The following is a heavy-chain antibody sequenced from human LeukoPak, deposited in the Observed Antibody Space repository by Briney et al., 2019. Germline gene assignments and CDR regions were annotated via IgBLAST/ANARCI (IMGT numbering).Heavy chain of an antibody. D-gene: IGHD2-15*01. V-gene: IGHV3-33*01. CDR2: IWYDGSDK. Sequence: GRSLRLSCAASGFTFNTYGMNWVRQAPGKGLEWVAIIWYDGSDKYYAESVKGRFTISRGNSKNTLYLQVNSLRAEDTAVYYCARVGCTGGSCLAYNYYAMDVWGQGTTVTVSS. CDR1: GFTFNTYG. CDR3: ARVGCTGGSCLAYNYYAMDV. J-gene: IGHJ6*02.